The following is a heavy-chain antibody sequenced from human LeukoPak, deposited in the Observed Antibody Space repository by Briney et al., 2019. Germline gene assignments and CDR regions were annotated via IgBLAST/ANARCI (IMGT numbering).Heavy chain of an antibody. J-gene: IGHJ3*02. CDR3: ARARYVNSFYAFDI. CDR1: GGSISSYY. V-gene: IGHV4-59*01. CDR2: LSKSGNT. D-gene: IGHD3-9*01. Sequence: SETLCLTCTASGGSISSYYWSWIRLPPGKGLEWIGYLSKSGNTNYSPSLKSRVTIFGDTSKNQFFLKLSSVTAADTAVYYCARARYVNSFYAFDIWGQGTLVTVSS.